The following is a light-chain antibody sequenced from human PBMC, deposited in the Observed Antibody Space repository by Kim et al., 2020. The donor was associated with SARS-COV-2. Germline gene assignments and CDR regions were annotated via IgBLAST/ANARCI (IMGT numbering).Light chain of an antibody. CDR2: DAS. CDR1: QSISTN. Sequence: EIVLTQSPASLSVSPGEGATLSCRASQSISTNLAWYQQKPGQAPRLLMSDASTRATGVSARFSGSGSGTEFTLTISSLQSEDFALYYCQQYNNWPPYTFGQGTKLEIK. V-gene: IGKV3-15*01. CDR3: QQYNNWPPYT. J-gene: IGKJ2*01.